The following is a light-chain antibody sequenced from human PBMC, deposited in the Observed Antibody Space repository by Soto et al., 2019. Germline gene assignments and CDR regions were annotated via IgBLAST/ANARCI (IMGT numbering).Light chain of an antibody. V-gene: IGKV3-20*01. CDR1: QSVNSIY. Sequence: EIVLTQSPGILSLSPGERATLSCRASQSVNSIYLAWYQQKLGQAPRLLIYNVSTRATGIPDRFSGSGSGTDFTLTISSLEPEDFAVFYCQHYVGSPPMYTFGQGTKLQIQ. CDR2: NVS. CDR3: QHYVGSPPMYT. J-gene: IGKJ2*01.